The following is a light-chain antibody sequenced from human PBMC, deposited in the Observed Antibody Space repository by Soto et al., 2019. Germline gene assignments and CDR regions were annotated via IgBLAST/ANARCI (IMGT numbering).Light chain of an antibody. CDR1: QSVSSN. CDR3: QQYENWIT. J-gene: IGKJ5*01. CDR2: GAS. Sequence: ETVMTQSPATLSASPGERATLSCRASQSVSSNLAWYQQKPGQAPRLLIYGASARAAVVPARFSGSGSGTEFTLTIRSLQSDDSAIYYCQQYENWITFGQGTRLEI. V-gene: IGKV3-15*01.